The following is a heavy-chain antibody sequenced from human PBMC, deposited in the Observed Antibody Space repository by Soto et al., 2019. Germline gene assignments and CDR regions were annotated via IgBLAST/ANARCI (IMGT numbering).Heavy chain of an antibody. CDR1: GFTFGSYW. Sequence: EVQLVESGGGLVQPGGSLRVSCAASGFTFGSYWMNWVRQAPGKGLVWVSRIDSDGSSTTYAHSVKGRFTTSRDNAKNTLYLQMSSLRVEDTAVYYCARGRPYGMDVWGQGTTVTVSS. V-gene: IGHV3-74*01. J-gene: IGHJ6*02. CDR2: IDSDGSST. CDR3: ARGRPYGMDV.